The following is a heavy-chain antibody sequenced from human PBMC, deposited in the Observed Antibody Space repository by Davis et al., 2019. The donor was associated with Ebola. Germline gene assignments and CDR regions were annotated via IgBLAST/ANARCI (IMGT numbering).Heavy chain of an antibody. CDR3: ARDQALWFRELSYNWNELGNYGMDV. V-gene: IGHV1-69*06. Sequence: SVKVSCKASGYTFTSYGISWVRQAPGQGLEWMGGIIPIFGTANYAQKFQGRVTITADKSTSTAYMELSSLRSEDTAVYYCARDQALWFRELSYNWNELGNYGMDVWGQGTTVTVSS. D-gene: IGHD3-10*01. CDR2: IIPIFGTA. CDR1: GYTFTSYG. J-gene: IGHJ6*02.